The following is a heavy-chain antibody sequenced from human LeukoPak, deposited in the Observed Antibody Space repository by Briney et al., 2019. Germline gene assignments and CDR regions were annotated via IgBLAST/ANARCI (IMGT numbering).Heavy chain of an antibody. Sequence: SQTLSLTCTVSGGSISSGGYYWSWIRQHPRKGLEWIGYIYYSGSTYYNPSLKSRVTISVDTSKNQFSLKLSSVTAADTAVYYCARDAGIAVAGGAFDIWGQGTMVTVSS. CDR3: ARDAGIAVAGGAFDI. CDR2: IYYSGST. CDR1: GGSISSGGYY. V-gene: IGHV4-31*03. J-gene: IGHJ3*02. D-gene: IGHD6-19*01.